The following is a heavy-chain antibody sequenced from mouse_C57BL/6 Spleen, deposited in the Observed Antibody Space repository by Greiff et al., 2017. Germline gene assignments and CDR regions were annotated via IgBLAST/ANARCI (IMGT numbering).Heavy chain of an antibody. CDR3: ARAYYGSSYHDY. Sequence: QVQLQQSGAELVKPGASVKLSCKASGYTFTSYWLHWVKQRPGQGLEWIGMIHPNSGSTNYNEKFKSKATLTVDKSSSTAYMQLSSLTSEDSAVYYCARAYYGSSYHDYWGQGTTLTVSS. CDR1: GYTFTSYW. CDR2: IHPNSGST. V-gene: IGHV1-64*01. D-gene: IGHD1-1*01. J-gene: IGHJ2*01.